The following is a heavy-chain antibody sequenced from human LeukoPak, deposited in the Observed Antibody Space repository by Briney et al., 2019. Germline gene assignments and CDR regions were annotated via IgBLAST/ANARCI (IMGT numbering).Heavy chain of an antibody. CDR3: ATTTVGYSYGVGFYYYMDV. Sequence: ASVTVSCKASGYTFTSYYMHWVRQAPGQGLEWMGIINPSGGSTSYAQKFQGRVTMTEDASTDTAYMELSSLRSEDTAVYYCATTTVGYSYGVGFYYYMDVWGKGTTVTVSS. V-gene: IGHV1-46*01. D-gene: IGHD5-18*01. CDR2: INPSGGST. CDR1: GYTFTSYY. J-gene: IGHJ6*03.